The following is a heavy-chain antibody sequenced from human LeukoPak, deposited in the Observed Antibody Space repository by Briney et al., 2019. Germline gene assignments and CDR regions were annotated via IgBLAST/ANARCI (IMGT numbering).Heavy chain of an antibody. V-gene: IGHV1-24*01. CDR1: GYTLTELS. Sequence: ASVKVSCKVSGYTLTELSMHWVRQAPGKGLEWMGGFDPEDGETIYAQKFQGRVTMTEDTSTDTAYMELSSLRSEDTAMYYCVTGVSSPAMAARPSDLDYWGQGTLVTVSS. J-gene: IGHJ4*02. D-gene: IGHD6-6*01. CDR2: FDPEDGET. CDR3: VTGVSSPAMAARPSDLDY.